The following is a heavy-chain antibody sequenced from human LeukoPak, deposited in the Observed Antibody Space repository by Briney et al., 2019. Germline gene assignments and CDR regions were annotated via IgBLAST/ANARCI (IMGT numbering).Heavy chain of an antibody. CDR1: GGSISSSSYY. J-gene: IGHJ4*02. CDR3: ARLNGNYVASLDY. D-gene: IGHD4-17*01. CDR2: IYYSGST. Sequence: NSSETLSLTCTVSGGSISSSSYYWGWIRQPPGKGLEWIGSIYYSGSTYYNPSLKSRVTISVDTPKNQFSLKLSSVTAADTAVYYCARLNGNYVASLDYWGRGALVTVSS. V-gene: IGHV4-39*01.